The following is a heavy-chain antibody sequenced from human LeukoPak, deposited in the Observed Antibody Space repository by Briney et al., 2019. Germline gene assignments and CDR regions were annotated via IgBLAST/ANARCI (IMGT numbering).Heavy chain of an antibody. CDR1: GYTFTGYY. J-gene: IGHJ3*02. CDR2: INLNSGGT. Sequence: ASVKVSCKASGYTFTGYYMHWVRQAPGQGLEWMGWINLNSGGTNYAQKFQGRVTMTRDTSISTAYMELSRLRSDDTAGYYCARGREFYDSSGSDAFDIWGQGTMVTVSS. D-gene: IGHD3-22*01. V-gene: IGHV1-2*02. CDR3: ARGREFYDSSGSDAFDI.